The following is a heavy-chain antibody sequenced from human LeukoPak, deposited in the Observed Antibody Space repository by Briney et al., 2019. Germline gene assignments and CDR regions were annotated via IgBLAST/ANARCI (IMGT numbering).Heavy chain of an antibody. CDR3: AKNIIAAAGMMDY. CDR1: GFTFSSYA. Sequence: PGGSLRLSCAASGFTFSSYAMGWVRQAPGKGLEWVSVISGSGGDTYYADSVKGRFTISRDNSKNTLYLQMNTLRAEDTAVYYCAKNIIAAAGMMDYWGQGTLVTVSS. D-gene: IGHD6-13*01. CDR2: ISGSGGDT. J-gene: IGHJ4*02. V-gene: IGHV3-23*01.